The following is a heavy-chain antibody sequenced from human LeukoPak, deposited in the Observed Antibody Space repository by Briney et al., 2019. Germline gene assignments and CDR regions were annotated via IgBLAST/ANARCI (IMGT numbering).Heavy chain of an antibody. CDR1: GINFRSSG. Sequence: GGSLRLSCVASGINFRSSGMHWVRQAPGKGLEWVTFIQNDGGDKHYADSVKGRFTISRDNTKNTVYLHMNSLRVDDTALYYCVREGGRVARGRFDYWGQGTLVTVSS. D-gene: IGHD2-15*01. CDR3: VREGGRVARGRFDY. CDR2: IQNDGGDK. J-gene: IGHJ4*02. V-gene: IGHV3-30*02.